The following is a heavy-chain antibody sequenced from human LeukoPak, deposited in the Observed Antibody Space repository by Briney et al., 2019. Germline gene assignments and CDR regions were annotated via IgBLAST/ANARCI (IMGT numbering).Heavy chain of an antibody. CDR2: IYYSGST. J-gene: IGHJ4*02. CDR3: ARGGYYDSSGYYPVGN. CDR1: GGSISNSNYY. V-gene: IGHV4-39*07. Sequence: SETLSLTCSVSGGSISNSNYYWGWIRLPPGKGMEWIGTIYYSGSTYYNPSLKSRVTISVDRSKNQFSLKLSSVTAADTAVYYCARGGYYDSSGYYPVGNWGQGTLVTVSS. D-gene: IGHD3-22*01.